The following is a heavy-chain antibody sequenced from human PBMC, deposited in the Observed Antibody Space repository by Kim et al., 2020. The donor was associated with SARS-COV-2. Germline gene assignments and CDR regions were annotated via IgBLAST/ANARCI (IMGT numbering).Heavy chain of an antibody. CDR3: ASSYILTKFDY. D-gene: IGHD3-9*01. V-gene: IGHV3-23*01. Sequence: RTYYADSVKGRFTISRDNSKNTLYLQMNSLRAEDTAIYYCASSYILTKFDYWGQGTLVTVSS. J-gene: IGHJ4*02. CDR2: RT.